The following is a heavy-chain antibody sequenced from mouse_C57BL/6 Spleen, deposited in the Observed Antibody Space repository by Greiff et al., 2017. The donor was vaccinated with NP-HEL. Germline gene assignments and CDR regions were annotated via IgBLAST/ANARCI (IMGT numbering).Heavy chain of an antibody. CDR3: ASEGYYSGGFAY. Sequence: QVQLQQSGAELARPGASVKMSCKASGYTFTSYTMHWVKQRPGQGLEWIGYINPSSGYTKYNQKFKDKATLTADKSSSTAYMQLSSLTSEDSAVYYCASEGYYSGGFAYWGQGTLVTVSA. CDR2: INPSSGYT. J-gene: IGHJ3*01. CDR1: GYTFTSYT. D-gene: IGHD2-3*01. V-gene: IGHV1-4*01.